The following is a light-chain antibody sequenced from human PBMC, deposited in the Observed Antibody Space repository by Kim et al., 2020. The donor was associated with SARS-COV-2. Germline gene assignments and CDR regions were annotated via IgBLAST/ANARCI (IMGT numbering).Light chain of an antibody. Sequence: STGYIAWYQQKPGQTPRLLSSRASFRDTGVPDRFSASGSGTDFTLTISGLEPEDFAVYFCQQYGVSPLTFGGGTKVDIK. CDR3: QQYGVSPLT. V-gene: IGKV3-20*01. CDR1: STGY. CDR2: RAS. J-gene: IGKJ4*01.